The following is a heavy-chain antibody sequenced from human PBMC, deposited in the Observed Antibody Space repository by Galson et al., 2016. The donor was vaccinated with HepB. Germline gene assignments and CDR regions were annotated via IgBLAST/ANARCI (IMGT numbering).Heavy chain of an antibody. CDR2: ISHAGNNK. V-gene: IGHV3-30-3*01. CDR3: ASTYGGLERHEY. CDR1: GFTFENYP. D-gene: IGHD1-1*01. Sequence: SLRLSCAASGFTFENYPIHWVRQPPGKGLEWVAVISHAGNNKYLVDSVRGRFTISRDNFKSTMYMQMNSLRIEDTAVYYCASTYGGLERHEYWGRGTLVSVSS. J-gene: IGHJ4*02.